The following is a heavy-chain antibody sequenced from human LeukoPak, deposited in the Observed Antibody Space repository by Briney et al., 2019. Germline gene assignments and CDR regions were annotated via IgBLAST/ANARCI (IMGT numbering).Heavy chain of an antibody. Sequence: GGSLRLSCAASGFTFNSYAMHWARQAPDKGLEWVAVISYDGNNKFYADSVKGRFTISRDNSENTMYLQMNSLIPEDTAVYYCARQYISGQWYFDYWGQGTLVTVSS. J-gene: IGHJ4*02. CDR1: GFTFNSYA. D-gene: IGHD5-18*01. V-gene: IGHV3-30*04. CDR3: ARQYISGQWYFDY. CDR2: ISYDGNNK.